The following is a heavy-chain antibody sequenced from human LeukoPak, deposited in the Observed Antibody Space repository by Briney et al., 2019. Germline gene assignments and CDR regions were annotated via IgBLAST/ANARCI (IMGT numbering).Heavy chain of an antibody. CDR1: GFTFSSYA. CDR3: AKRRLLFPYLLDY. V-gene: IGHV3-23*01. J-gene: IGHJ4*02. CDR2: ISGSGGST. D-gene: IGHD2-21*02. Sequence: PGGSLRLSCAASGFTFSSYATSWVRQAPGKGLEWVSAISGSGGSTYYADSVKGRFTISRDNSKNTLYLQMNSLRAEDTAVYYCAKRRLLFPYLLDYWGQGTLVTVSS.